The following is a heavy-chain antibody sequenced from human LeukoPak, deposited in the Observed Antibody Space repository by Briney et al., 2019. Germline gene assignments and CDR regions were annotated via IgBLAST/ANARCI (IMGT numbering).Heavy chain of an antibody. J-gene: IGHJ5*02. CDR1: GYSFTTYG. V-gene: IGHV1-18*01. CDR3: ARDMIAARPNWFDP. D-gene: IGHD6-6*01. CDR2: ISAYNGNT. Sequence: GASVTVSCKASGYSFTTYGISWVRQAPGQGLEGMGWISAYNGNTNYAQKLQGRVTMTTDTSTSTAYMELRSLRYDDTAVYYCARDMIAARPNWFDPWGQGTLVTVSS.